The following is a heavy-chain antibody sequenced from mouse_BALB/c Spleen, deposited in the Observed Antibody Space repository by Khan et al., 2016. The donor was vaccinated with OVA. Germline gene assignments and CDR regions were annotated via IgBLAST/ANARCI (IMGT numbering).Heavy chain of an antibody. Sequence: EVELVESGGDLVKPGGSLKLSCAASGFTFSNYSMSWVRQTPDKRLEWVASISSGGDYTYYPDSVKGRFTISRDNAKNTLYLQMSDLKSEDTAMYYCADHLTGSFAYGGQGTLVTVSA. J-gene: IGHJ3*01. CDR1: GFTFSNYS. CDR2: ISSGGDYT. D-gene: IGHD4-1*01. V-gene: IGHV5-6*01. CDR3: ADHLTGSFAY.